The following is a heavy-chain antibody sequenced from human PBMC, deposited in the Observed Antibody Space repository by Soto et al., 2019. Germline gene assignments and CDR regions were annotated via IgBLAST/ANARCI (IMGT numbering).Heavy chain of an antibody. Sequence: EVRLVESGGGLAQPGGSLRLSCAASGFTFSSYAMNWVRQSPGKGLEWVSYISMSGTTMFYADSVKGRFTISRDNAKKSLYLEINSLRGEDTAIYYCARSGDNYNVLDYWGQGTPVTVSS. CDR3: ARSGDNYNVLDY. CDR1: GFTFSSYA. J-gene: IGHJ4*02. CDR2: ISMSGTTM. D-gene: IGHD3-10*02. V-gene: IGHV3-48*01.